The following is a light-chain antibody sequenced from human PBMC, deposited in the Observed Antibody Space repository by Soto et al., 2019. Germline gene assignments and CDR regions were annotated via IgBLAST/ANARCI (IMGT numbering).Light chain of an antibody. Sequence: DIQLTQSPSFLSASVGDRVTITCRASQGLSSDLAWYQQKPGKAPKLLIYAASTLQSGVPSRFSGSGSGREFTLTISSLQPEDFANYYCQQLNSYPITFGQGTR. V-gene: IGKV1-9*01. J-gene: IGKJ5*01. CDR2: AAS. CDR1: QGLSSD. CDR3: QQLNSYPIT.